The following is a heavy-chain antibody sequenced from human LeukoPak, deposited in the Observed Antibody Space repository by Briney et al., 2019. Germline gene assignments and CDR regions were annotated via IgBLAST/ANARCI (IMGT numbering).Heavy chain of an antibody. CDR2: ISAYNGNT. V-gene: IGHV1-18*01. J-gene: IGHJ6*03. D-gene: IGHD2-2*02. Sequence: ASVKVSCKASGYTFTSYGISWVRQAPGQGLEWMGWISAYNGNTNYAQKLQGRVTMTTDTSTSTAYMELRGLRSDDTAVYYCARVAGRYCSSTSCYTHYYYYYMDVWGKGTTVTVSS. CDR1: GYTFTSYG. CDR3: ARVAGRYCSSTSCYTHYYYYYMDV.